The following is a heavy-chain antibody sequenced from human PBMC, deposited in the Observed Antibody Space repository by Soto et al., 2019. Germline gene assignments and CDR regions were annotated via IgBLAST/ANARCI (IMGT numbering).Heavy chain of an antibody. CDR1: GGSISSSSYY. V-gene: IGHV4-39*01. Sequence: SETLSLTCTVSGGSISSSSYYWGWIRQPPGKGLEWIGSMYYSGSTYYNPSLKSRVTISVDTSKKQFSLKLSSVTAADTAVYYCASLYSSSQIDYWGQGTLVTVSS. D-gene: IGHD6-13*01. J-gene: IGHJ4*02. CDR3: ASLYSSSQIDY. CDR2: MYYSGST.